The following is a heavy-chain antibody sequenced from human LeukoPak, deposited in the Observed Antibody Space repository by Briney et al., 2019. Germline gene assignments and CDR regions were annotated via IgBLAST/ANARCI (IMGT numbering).Heavy chain of an antibody. Sequence: RPGGSLRLSCAASGFTFSDFYMSWLRQAPGKGLEWVSYISSSGSTIYYADSVKGRFTISSDNAKNSLYLQMNSLRAEDTAVYYCAREYSSSSSLRIDPWGQGTLVTVSS. V-gene: IGHV3-11*01. D-gene: IGHD6-6*01. CDR3: AREYSSSSSLRIDP. CDR2: ISSSGSTI. J-gene: IGHJ5*02. CDR1: GFTFSDFY.